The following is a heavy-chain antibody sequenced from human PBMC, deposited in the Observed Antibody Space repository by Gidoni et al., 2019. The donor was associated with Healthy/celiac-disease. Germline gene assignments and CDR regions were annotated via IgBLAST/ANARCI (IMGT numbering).Heavy chain of an antibody. D-gene: IGHD6-13*01. CDR3: TTDRQSGQQTSRYYYYMDV. CDR2: IKSKTDGGTT. Sequence: EVQLVESGGGLVKPGGSLRLSCAPCGFTLSTDWMRWVRQAPGKGLEWVGRIKSKTDGGTTDYAAPVKGRFTISRDDSKNTLYLQMNSLKTEDTAVYYCTTDRQSGQQTSRYYYYMDVWGKGTTVTVSS. V-gene: IGHV3-15*01. CDR1: GFTLSTDW. J-gene: IGHJ6*03.